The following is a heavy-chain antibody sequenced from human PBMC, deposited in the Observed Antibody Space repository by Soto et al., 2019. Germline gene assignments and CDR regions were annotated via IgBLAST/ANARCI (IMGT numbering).Heavy chain of an antibody. V-gene: IGHV3-15*07. Sequence: PGGSLRLSCAASGFTFSNAWMNWVRQAPGKGLEWVGRIKSKTDGGTTDYAAPVKGRFTISRDDSKNTLYLQMNSLKTEDTAVYYCFAQITMVRGVITDDFDYWGQGTLVTVSS. CDR3: FAQITMVRGVITDDFDY. D-gene: IGHD3-10*01. CDR1: GFTFSNAW. CDR2: IKSKTDGGTT. J-gene: IGHJ4*02.